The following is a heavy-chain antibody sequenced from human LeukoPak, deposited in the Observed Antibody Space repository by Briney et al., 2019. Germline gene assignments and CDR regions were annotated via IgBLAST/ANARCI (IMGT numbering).Heavy chain of an antibody. Sequence: ASVKVSCKASGYTFTGYYMHWLRQAPGQGLEWMGWISAYNGDTNYAQKLQGRVTMTTDTSTSTAYMELRSLRSDDTAVYYCARDPQVYGDFDNWFDPWGQGTLVTVSS. CDR1: GYTFTGYY. V-gene: IGHV1-18*04. CDR2: ISAYNGDT. CDR3: ARDPQVYGDFDNWFDP. D-gene: IGHD4-17*01. J-gene: IGHJ5*02.